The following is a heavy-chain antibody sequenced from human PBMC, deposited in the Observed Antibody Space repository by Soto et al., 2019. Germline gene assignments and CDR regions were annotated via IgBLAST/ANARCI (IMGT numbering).Heavy chain of an antibody. CDR1: GGSISSYY. Sequence: SETLSLTCTVSGGSISSYYWSWIRQPAGKGLEWIGRIYTSGSTNYNPSLKSRVTMSVDTSKNQFSLKLSSVTAADTAVDYCASWDRSYSHRGAFDIWGPGTMVTVSS. D-gene: IGHD1-26*01. V-gene: IGHV4-4*07. CDR3: ASWDRSYSHRGAFDI. CDR2: IYTSGST. J-gene: IGHJ3*02.